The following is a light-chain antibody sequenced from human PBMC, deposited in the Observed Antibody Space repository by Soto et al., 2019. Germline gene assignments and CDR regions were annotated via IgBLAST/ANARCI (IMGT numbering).Light chain of an antibody. J-gene: IGKJ1*01. CDR2: ATS. CDR3: QDSSTPPGP. CDR1: QSVTSTY. V-gene: IGKV3-20*01. Sequence: IEMTQSPATLSVSPRERATVACRASQSVTSTYMAWYQQKPGQAPRLLIYATSFRATGIPDRFRGSGSGTDFTLTISSLEPEDSAVYYCQDSSTPPGPFGQGTKVDIK.